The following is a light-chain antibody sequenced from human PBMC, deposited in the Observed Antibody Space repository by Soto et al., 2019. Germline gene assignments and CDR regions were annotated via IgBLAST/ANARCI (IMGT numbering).Light chain of an antibody. CDR3: LQDYDYPST. J-gene: IGKJ2*01. CDR1: QGIRDD. V-gene: IGKV1-6*01. Sequence: AIQMTQSPSSLSASVGDRVTITCRASQGIRDDLAWYQQRPGKAPKLLIYAASNLQSGVPSRFSGSGSGTDFTLSISSPQPDDVATYYCLQDYDYPSTVGKGTKLEIK. CDR2: AAS.